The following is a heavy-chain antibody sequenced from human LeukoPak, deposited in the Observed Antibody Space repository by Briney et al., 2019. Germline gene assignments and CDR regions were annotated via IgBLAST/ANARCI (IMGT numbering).Heavy chain of an antibody. V-gene: IGHV4-59*01. D-gene: IGHD3-10*01. CDR3: ARVRGSGSNHYYYYYMDV. Sequence: KPSETLSLTCTVSGGSMSSNYWSWIRQPPGKGLEWIGYIYYSGSTNYNPSLKSRVTISVDTSKNQFSLKLSSVTAADTAVYYCARVRGSGSNHYYYYYMDVWGKGTTVTISS. CDR2: IYYSGST. J-gene: IGHJ6*03. CDR1: GGSMSSNY.